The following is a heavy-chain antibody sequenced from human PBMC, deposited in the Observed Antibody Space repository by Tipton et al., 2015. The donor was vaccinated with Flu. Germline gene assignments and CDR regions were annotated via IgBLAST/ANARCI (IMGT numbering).Heavy chain of an antibody. J-gene: IGHJ5*02. CDR2: INWNGGST. D-gene: IGHD2-15*01. CDR3: AKGAAGLCSGGICYANWFDP. Sequence: SLRLSCAASGFTFNDYGMSWVRQAPGKGLEWVSGINWNGGSTGYADSVKGRFSISRDNVKRTLYLQMNSLRVEDTAFYHCAKGAAGLCSGGICYANWFDPWGQGTLVTVSS. V-gene: IGHV3-20*01. CDR1: GFTFNDYG.